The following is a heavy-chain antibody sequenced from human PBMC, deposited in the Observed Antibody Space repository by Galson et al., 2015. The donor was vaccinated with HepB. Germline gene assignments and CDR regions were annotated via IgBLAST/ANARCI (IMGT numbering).Heavy chain of an antibody. V-gene: IGHV1-69*06. D-gene: IGHD1-26*01. CDR1: GGTFSSYA. Sequence: SVKVSCKASGGTFSSYAISWVRQAPGQGLEWMGGIIPIFGTANYAQKFQGRVTITADKSTSTAYMELSSLRSEDTAVYYCAGPTTDPYYYGMDVWGQGTTVTVSS. J-gene: IGHJ6*02. CDR3: AGPTTDPYYYGMDV. CDR2: IIPIFGTA.